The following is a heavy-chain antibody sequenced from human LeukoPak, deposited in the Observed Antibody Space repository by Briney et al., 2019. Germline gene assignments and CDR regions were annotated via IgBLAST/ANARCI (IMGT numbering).Heavy chain of an antibody. J-gene: IGHJ4*02. CDR3: ARVRSGYSHENYFDY. D-gene: IGHD5-18*01. Sequence: GGSLRLSCAASGFTFSNYEMNWVRQAPGKGLEWVSYISGSGSTIYYADSVKGRFTISRDNAKDSLYLQMNSLRAEDAAVYYCARVRSGYSHENYFDYWGQGTLVTVSS. CDR1: GFTFSNYE. CDR2: ISGSGSTI. V-gene: IGHV3-48*03.